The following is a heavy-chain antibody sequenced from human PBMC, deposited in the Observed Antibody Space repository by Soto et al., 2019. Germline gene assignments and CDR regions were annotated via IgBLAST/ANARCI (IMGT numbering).Heavy chain of an antibody. CDR2: INHSGST. CDR3: ARLGYGSGGSCYGNNWFDP. V-gene: IGHV4-34*01. CDR1: GGSFSGYY. D-gene: IGHD2-15*01. Sequence: SETLSLTCAVYGGSFSGYYWSWIRQPPGKGLEWIGEINHSGSTNYNPSLKSRVTISVDTSKNQFSLKLSSVTAADTAVYYCARLGYGSGGSCYGNNWFDPWGQGTLVTVSS. J-gene: IGHJ5*02.